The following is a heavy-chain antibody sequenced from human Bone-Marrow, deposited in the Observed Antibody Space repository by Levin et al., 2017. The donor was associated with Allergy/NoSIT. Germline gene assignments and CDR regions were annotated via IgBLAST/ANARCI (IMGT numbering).Heavy chain of an antibody. V-gene: IGHV3-48*01. D-gene: IGHD6-19*01. CDR2: ISSSISTI. J-gene: IGHJ4*02. CDR1: GFTFSSYS. Sequence: GGSLRLSCAASGFTFSSYSMNWVRQAPGKGLEWVSHISSSISTIYDADSVKGRFTISRDNAKNSLYLQMNSLRAEDTAVYYCARSYSSGWSWEYYFDYWGQGTLVTVSS. CDR3: ARSYSSGWSWEYYFDY.